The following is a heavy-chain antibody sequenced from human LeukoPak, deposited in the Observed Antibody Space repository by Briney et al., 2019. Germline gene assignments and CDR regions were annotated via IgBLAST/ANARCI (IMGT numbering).Heavy chain of an antibody. J-gene: IGHJ6*03. V-gene: IGHV1-69*13. D-gene: IGHD6-13*01. CDR2: IIPIFGTA. CDR3: ARSLGSSWFYYYMDV. Sequence: ASVKVSCKASGGTFSSYAISWVRQAPGQGLEWMGGIIPIFGTANYAQKFQGRATITADESTSTAYMELSSLRSEDTAVYYCARSLGSSWFYYYMDVWGKGTTVTISS. CDR1: GGTFSSYA.